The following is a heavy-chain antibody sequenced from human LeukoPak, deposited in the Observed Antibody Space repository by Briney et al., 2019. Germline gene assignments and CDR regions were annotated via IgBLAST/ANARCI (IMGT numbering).Heavy chain of an antibody. Sequence: TGGSLRLSCAASGFTFSSYAMSWVRQAPGKGLEWVSAISGSGRSTYNADSVKGRFTISRDNSKNTLYLQVNSLRAEDTAVYYCAKDTADTAMVFDYWGQGTLVTVSS. D-gene: IGHD5-18*01. CDR2: ISGSGRST. V-gene: IGHV3-23*01. CDR1: GFTFSSYA. CDR3: AKDTADTAMVFDY. J-gene: IGHJ4*02.